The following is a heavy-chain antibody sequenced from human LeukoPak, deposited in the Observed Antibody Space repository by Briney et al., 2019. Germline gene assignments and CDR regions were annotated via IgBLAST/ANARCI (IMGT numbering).Heavy chain of an antibody. CDR3: ARDRALKEQWRGKVFDI. D-gene: IGHD6-19*01. Sequence: SETLSLTCAVYGGSFSDYNWVWIRQPPGKGLEWIGEITHTRSTFYSPSLNSRVTISVDTSKNQFSLKLSSVTAADTAVYYCARDRALKEQWRGKVFDIWGQGTMITVSS. CDR2: ITHTRST. CDR1: GGSFSDYN. J-gene: IGHJ3*02. V-gene: IGHV4-34*01.